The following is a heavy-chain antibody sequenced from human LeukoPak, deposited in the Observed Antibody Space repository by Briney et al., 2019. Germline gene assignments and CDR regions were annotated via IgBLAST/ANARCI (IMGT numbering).Heavy chain of an antibody. J-gene: IGHJ4*02. CDR1: GFTFSSYA. Sequence: GESLRLPCAASGFTFSSYAMSWVRQAPGKGLEWVSAISGSGGSTYYADSVKGRFTISRDNSKNTLYLQMNSLRAEDTAVYYCAKGLHSSGYYSDYWGQGTLVTVSS. V-gene: IGHV3-23*01. CDR2: ISGSGGST. CDR3: AKGLHSSGYYSDY. D-gene: IGHD3-22*01.